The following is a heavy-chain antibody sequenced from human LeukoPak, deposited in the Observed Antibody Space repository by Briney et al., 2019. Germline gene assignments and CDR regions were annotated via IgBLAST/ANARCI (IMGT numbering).Heavy chain of an antibody. J-gene: IGHJ4*02. CDR2: IYYSGST. CDR1: GGSISSSSYY. D-gene: IGHD5-24*01. CDR3: ARVTEMVTFDY. V-gene: IGHV4-39*07. Sequence: SETLSLTCTVSGGSISSSSYYWGWIRQPPGKGLEWIGNIYYSGSTYYNPSLKSRVTILVDTSKIQFSLKLSSVTAADTAVYYCARVTEMVTFDYWGQGTLVTVSS.